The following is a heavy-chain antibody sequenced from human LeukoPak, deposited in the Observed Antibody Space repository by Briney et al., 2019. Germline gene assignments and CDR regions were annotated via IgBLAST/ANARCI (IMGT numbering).Heavy chain of an antibody. CDR1: GGSMSSYY. CDR3: ARGARAGYNLEPFDY. D-gene: IGHD5-24*01. Sequence: SETLSLTCTVAGGSMSSYYWSWIRQPPGKWLEWSRYIYYSGSTKYNPSLKSRVTISVDTSTSQFCLTLSSVTAADTAVYYCARGARAGYNLEPFDYWGQGTLVTVSS. CDR2: IYYSGST. J-gene: IGHJ4*02. V-gene: IGHV4-59*08.